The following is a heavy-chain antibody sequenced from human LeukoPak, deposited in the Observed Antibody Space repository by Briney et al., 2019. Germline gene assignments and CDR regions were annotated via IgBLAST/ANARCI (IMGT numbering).Heavy chain of an antibody. J-gene: IGHJ6*03. Sequence: SSETLSLTCAVYDGSFSGYNWSWLRHPPGHGLEWSGIINHSTTTNYNPSLKSRVTISVDTSKNQFSLKLSSVTAADTAVYYWARGGSGSYGDYYYYYMDVWGKGTTVTISS. V-gene: IGHV4-34*01. D-gene: IGHD3-10*01. CDR3: ARGGSGSYGDYYYYYMDV. CDR2: INHSTTT. CDR1: DGSFSGYN.